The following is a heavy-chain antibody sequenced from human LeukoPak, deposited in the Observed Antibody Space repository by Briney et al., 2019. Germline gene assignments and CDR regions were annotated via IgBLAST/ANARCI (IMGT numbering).Heavy chain of an antibody. Sequence: GGSLRLSCAASGFTFSNYWMNWVRQVPGKGLECLANIKQDGSEKYYVDSVKGRFTISRDNAKNSVYLQMNSLRAEDTALYYCARDRDFPRDQLDYWGQGTLVTVSS. CDR3: ARDRDFPRDQLDY. CDR1: GFTFSNYW. D-gene: IGHD2-21*02. CDR2: IKQDGSEK. V-gene: IGHV3-7*03. J-gene: IGHJ4*02.